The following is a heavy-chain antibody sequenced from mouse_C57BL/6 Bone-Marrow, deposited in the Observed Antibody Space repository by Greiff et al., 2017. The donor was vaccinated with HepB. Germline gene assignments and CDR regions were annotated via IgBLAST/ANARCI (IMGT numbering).Heavy chain of an antibody. CDR1: GFTFSSYA. CDR3: ARILLCLFDY. J-gene: IGHJ2*01. Sequence: EVHLVESGGGLVKPGGSLKLSCAASGFTFSSYAMSWVRQTPEKRLEWVATISDGGSYTYYPDNVKGRFTISRDNAKNNLSLQMIHLKSEDTAMYYCARILLCLFDYWGQGTTLTVSS. CDR2: ISDGGSYT. V-gene: IGHV5-4*01. D-gene: IGHD2-1*01.